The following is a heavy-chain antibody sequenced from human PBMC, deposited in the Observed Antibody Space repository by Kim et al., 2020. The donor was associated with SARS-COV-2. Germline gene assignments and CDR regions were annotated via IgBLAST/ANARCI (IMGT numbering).Heavy chain of an antibody. CDR2: ISGSGGST. CDR1: GFTFSSYA. D-gene: IGHD3-10*01. CDR3: AKDRYEVRGVITRADFDY. V-gene: IGHV3-23*01. Sequence: GGSLRLSCAASGFTFSSYAMSWVRQAPGKGLEWVSAISGSGGSTYYADSVKGRFTISRDNSKNTLYLQMNSLRAEDTAVYYCAKDRYEVRGVITRADFDYWGQGTLVTVSS. J-gene: IGHJ4*02.